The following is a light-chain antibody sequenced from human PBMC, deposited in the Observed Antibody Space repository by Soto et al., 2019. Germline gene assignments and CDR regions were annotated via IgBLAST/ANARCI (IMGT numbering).Light chain of an antibody. CDR3: QQRCNWPLT. V-gene: IGKV3-11*01. CDR1: TSVSSY. CDR2: DAS. J-gene: IGKJ1*01. Sequence: EIVLTQSPSTLSLSPVARTTRSCMASTSVSSYLAWYQQKPGQAPRLLIYDASNRATGIPARFSGSGSGTDFTLTISSLEPEDFAVYYCQQRCNWPLTFGQGTKVDIK.